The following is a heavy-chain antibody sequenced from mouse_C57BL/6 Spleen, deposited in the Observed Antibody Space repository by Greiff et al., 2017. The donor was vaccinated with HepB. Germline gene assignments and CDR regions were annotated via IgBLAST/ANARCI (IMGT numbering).Heavy chain of an antibody. V-gene: IGHV1-52*01. CDR3: ASTVYYYGSSSFDY. CDR2: IDPSDSET. CDR1: GYTFTSYW. Sequence: QVQLQQPGAELVRPGSSVKLSCKASGYTFTSYWMHWVKQRPIQGLEWIGNIDPSDSETHYNQKFKDKATLTVDKSSSTAYMQLSSLTSEDSAVYYCASTVYYYGSSSFDYWGQGTTLTVSS. D-gene: IGHD1-1*01. J-gene: IGHJ2*01.